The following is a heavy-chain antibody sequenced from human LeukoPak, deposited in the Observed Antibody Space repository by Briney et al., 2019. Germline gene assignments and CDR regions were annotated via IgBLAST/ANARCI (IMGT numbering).Heavy chain of an antibody. V-gene: IGHV1-2*02. D-gene: IGHD2-2*02. CDR2: INPNSGGT. CDR1: GYTFTGYY. Sequence: GASVKVSCKASGYTFTGYYMHWVRQAPGQGLEWMGWINPNSGGTNYAQKFQGRVIMTRDTSISTAYMELSRLRSDDTAVYYCAREEHMDIVVVPAAIRYWGQGTLVTVSS. J-gene: IGHJ4*02. CDR3: AREEHMDIVVVPAAIRY.